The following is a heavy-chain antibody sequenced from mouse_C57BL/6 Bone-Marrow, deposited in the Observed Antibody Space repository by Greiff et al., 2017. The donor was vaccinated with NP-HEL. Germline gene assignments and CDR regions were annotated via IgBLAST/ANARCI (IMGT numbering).Heavy chain of an antibody. CDR3: ARSHITTVVAEDYFDY. J-gene: IGHJ2*01. Sequence: EVQLQQSGPGLAKPSQTLSLTCSVTGYSITSDYWNWIRKFPGNKLEYMGYISYSGSTYYNPSLKSRISITRDTSKNQYYLQLNSVTTEDTATYYCARSHITTVVAEDYFDYWGQGTTLTVSS. CDR2: ISYSGST. V-gene: IGHV3-8*01. D-gene: IGHD1-1*01. CDR1: GYSITSDY.